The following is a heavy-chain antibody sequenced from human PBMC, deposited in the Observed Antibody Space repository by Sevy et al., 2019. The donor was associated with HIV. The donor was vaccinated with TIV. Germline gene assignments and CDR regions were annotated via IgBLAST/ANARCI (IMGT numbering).Heavy chain of an antibody. CDR3: ARDEQRPYYYGSGNMGH. Sequence: ASVKVSCKASGYTFTNYEINWVRQATGQGLEWMGWMNPNSGKTGYAPQFHGRVTMTRNTSLNIAYMELSGLRSDETAVYYCARDEQRPYYYGSGNMGHWGQGTLVTVSS. J-gene: IGHJ4*02. D-gene: IGHD3-10*01. CDR2: MNPNSGKT. V-gene: IGHV1-8*01. CDR1: GYTFTNYE.